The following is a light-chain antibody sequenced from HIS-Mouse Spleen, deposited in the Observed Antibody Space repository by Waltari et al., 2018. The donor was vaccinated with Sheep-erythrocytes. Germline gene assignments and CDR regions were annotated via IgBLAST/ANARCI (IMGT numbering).Light chain of an antibody. CDR2: EVS. J-gene: IGLJ3*02. CDR3: SSYAGSNNWV. Sequence: QSALTQPPSASGSPGQSVTISCPGTSSAVGGSTYVPWYQQHPGKAPKLMIYEVSTRPSGVPDRFSGSKSGNTASLTVSGLQAEDEADYYCSSYAGSNNWVFGGGTKLTVL. V-gene: IGLV2-8*01. CDR1: SSAVGGSTY.